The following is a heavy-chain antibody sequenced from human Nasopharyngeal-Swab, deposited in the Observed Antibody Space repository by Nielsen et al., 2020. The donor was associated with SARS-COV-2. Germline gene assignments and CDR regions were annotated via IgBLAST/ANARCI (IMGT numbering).Heavy chain of an antibody. D-gene: IGHD3-10*01. CDR3: ARDNRGGTLPNWFDT. J-gene: IGHJ5*02. Sequence: GESLKISCAASGFTFSSHGMHWVRQAPGKGLEWVAGIWYDGSETHYAGSVKGRITISRDNSKRMLYLQMDDLRDEDTAIYYCARDNRGGTLPNWFDTWGQGSLVTVSS. CDR2: IWYDGSET. V-gene: IGHV3-33*01. CDR1: GFTFSSHG.